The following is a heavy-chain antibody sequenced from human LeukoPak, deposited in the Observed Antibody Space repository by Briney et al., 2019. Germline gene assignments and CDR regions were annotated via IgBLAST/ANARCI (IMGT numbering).Heavy chain of an antibody. D-gene: IGHD3-22*01. Sequence: PGGSLRLSCAASGFTFSSYAMNWVRQAPGKGLEWVSYISSSGSTIYYADSVKGRFTISRDNAKNSLYLQMNSLRAEDTAVYYCAREPPSNYYDSSGYPYYFDYWGQGTLVTVSS. CDR1: GFTFSSYA. CDR2: ISSSGSTI. V-gene: IGHV3-48*03. CDR3: AREPPSNYYDSSGYPYYFDY. J-gene: IGHJ4*02.